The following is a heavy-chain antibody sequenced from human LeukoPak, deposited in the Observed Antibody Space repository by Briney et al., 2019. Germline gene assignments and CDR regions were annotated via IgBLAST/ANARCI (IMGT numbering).Heavy chain of an antibody. D-gene: IGHD2-15*01. J-gene: IGHJ5*02. Sequence: ASVKVSCKASGYTFTGYYMHWVRQAPGQGLEWMGWINPNSGGTNYAQQFQGRLTMTRDTSISTAYMELSRLRSDDTAVYYCARVRLHCSGGSCLALGFDPWGQGTLVTVSS. CDR1: GYTFTGYY. V-gene: IGHV1-2*02. CDR2: INPNSGGT. CDR3: ARVRLHCSGGSCLALGFDP.